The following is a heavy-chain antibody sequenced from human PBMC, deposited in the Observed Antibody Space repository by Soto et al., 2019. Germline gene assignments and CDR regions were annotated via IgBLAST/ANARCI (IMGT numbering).Heavy chain of an antibody. CDR1: GGSFSGYY. J-gene: IGHJ2*01. CDR2: INHSGGT. CDR3: ARGVRIVWYFVL. D-gene: IGHD3-10*01. Sequence: QVQLQQWGAGLLKPSETLSLTCAVYGGSFSGYYWSWIRQPPGKGLEWIGEINHSGGTNYNPSLTSRFTISVDPSKNHFSLKLRSVCAADTAVYCCARGVRIVWYFVLWGRGTLVTVSS. V-gene: IGHV4-34*01.